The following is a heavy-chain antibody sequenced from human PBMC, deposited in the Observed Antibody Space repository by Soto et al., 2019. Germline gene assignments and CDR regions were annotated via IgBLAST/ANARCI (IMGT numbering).Heavy chain of an antibody. CDR2: IYYSGSA. Sequence: QLQLQESGPGLVKPSETLSLTSTVSGGSISSSTYYWGWIRQPPGKGLEWIGMIYYSGSAYYNPSLKSRVTISIDTSKNQFSLRLSSVTAADTAVYYCARHGVDYGDYASYYYYGMEVWGRGTTVTVSS. D-gene: IGHD4-17*01. CDR1: GGSISSSTYY. V-gene: IGHV4-39*01. J-gene: IGHJ6*02. CDR3: ARHGVDYGDYASYYYYGMEV.